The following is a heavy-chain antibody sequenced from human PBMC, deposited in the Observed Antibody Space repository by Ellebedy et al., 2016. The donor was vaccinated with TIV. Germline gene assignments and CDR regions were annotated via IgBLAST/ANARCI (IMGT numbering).Heavy chain of an antibody. Sequence: GGSLRLXCAASGLTFSRYDMHWVRQSTRKGLEWVASIDNAGDTYYPGSVKGRFTISRENAKNSLYLQMNSLRVEDTAVHYCTRFEIISGGGYGMDVWGQGTTVTVSS. V-gene: IGHV3-13*01. D-gene: IGHD3-16*01. CDR1: GLTFSRYD. CDR2: IDNAGDT. CDR3: TRFEIISGGGYGMDV. J-gene: IGHJ6*02.